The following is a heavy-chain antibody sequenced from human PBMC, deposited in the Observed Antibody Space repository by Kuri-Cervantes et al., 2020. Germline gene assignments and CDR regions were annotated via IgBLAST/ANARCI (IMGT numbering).Heavy chain of an antibody. Sequence: SVKVSCKASGFTFTSSAVQWVRQARGQRLEWIGWIVVGSGNTNYAQKFQERVTITRDMSTSTAYMELSSLRSEDTAVYYCARDLFPTAMVTGLDYWGQGTLVTVSS. D-gene: IGHD5-18*01. CDR3: ARDLFPTAMVTGLDY. V-gene: IGHV1-58*01. J-gene: IGHJ4*02. CDR1: GFTFTSSA. CDR2: IVVGSGNT.